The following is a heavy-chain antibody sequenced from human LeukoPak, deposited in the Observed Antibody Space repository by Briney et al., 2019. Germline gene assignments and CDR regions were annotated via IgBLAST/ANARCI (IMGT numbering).Heavy chain of an antibody. J-gene: IGHJ4*02. Sequence: GGSLRLSCEVSRSMFSGYGTHWVRQAPGKGLEWVAVVWANGNTKYYADSVKGRFTISRDNSKNTLHLQIDSLRAEDTAMYYCTRDDPSRAFDYWGQGTLVTVSS. CDR1: RSMFSGYG. V-gene: IGHV3-33*08. CDR2: VWANGNTK. CDR3: TRDDPSRAFDY. D-gene: IGHD2-2*01.